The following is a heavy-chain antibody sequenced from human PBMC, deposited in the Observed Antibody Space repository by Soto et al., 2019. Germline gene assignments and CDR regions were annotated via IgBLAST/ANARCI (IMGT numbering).Heavy chain of an antibody. D-gene: IGHD2-2*01. CDR1: GYSFTSYW. Sequence: EVQLVQSGAEVKKPGESLKISCKGSGYSFTSYWIGWVRQMPGKGLEWMGIIYPGDSDTRYSPSFQGQVTISADKSISTAYLQWSSLKASDTAMYYCARHEGYCSSTSCFHYYYYGMDVWGQGTTVTVSS. V-gene: IGHV5-51*01. CDR3: ARHEGYCSSTSCFHYYYYGMDV. CDR2: IYPGDSDT. J-gene: IGHJ6*02.